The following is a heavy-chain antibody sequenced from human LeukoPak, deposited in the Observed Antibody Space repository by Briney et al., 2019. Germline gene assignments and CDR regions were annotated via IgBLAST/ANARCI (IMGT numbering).Heavy chain of an antibody. CDR1: GFTFSSYW. D-gene: IGHD3-10*01. V-gene: IGHV3-74*01. J-gene: IGHJ4*02. CDR2: INSDGSST. CDR3: ARDITMVRGVSDY. Sequence: GGSLRLSCAASGFTFSSYWMHWVRQAPGKGLVWVSRINSDGSSTSYADSVKGRFTISRDNAKNTLYLQMNSLRAEDTAVCYCARDITMVRGVSDYWGQGTLVTVSS.